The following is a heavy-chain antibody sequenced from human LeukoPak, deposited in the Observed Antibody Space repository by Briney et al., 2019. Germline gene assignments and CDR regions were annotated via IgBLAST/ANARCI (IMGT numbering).Heavy chain of an antibody. J-gene: IGHJ4*02. CDR3: AKAQGAWAFDY. CDR2: ISGSGLST. CDR1: GFDFKTHD. D-gene: IGHD7-27*01. V-gene: IGHV3-23*01. Sequence: GGSLRLSCDASGFDFKTHDMNWVRQAPGKGLEWIAYISGSGLSTYHADSVKGRFTISRDNSKNTVYLQMNSLRAEDTAVYYCAKAQGAWAFDYWGQGTLVTVSS.